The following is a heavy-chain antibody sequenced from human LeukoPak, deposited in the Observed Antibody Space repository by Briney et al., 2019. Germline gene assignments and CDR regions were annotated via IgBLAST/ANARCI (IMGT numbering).Heavy chain of an antibody. D-gene: IGHD5-24*01. V-gene: IGHV4-4*07. Sequence: SETLSLTCTVSGDSISNYYWSWIRQPAGKGLEWIGRMYTSGATNYNPSLKSRTTMSVDTSKNQLSLRLRSVPTADRAVDYCAREAREGYVFDTRGHGTLVTVSS. CDR3: AREAREGYVFDT. CDR1: GDSISNYY. J-gene: IGHJ3*02. CDR2: MYTSGAT.